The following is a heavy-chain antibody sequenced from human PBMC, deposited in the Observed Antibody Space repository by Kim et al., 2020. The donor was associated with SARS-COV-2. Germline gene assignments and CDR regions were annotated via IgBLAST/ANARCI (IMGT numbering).Heavy chain of an antibody. J-gene: IGHJ4*02. CDR3: AKDRVLRFLEWLAPYYFDY. Sequence: GRFTISRDNSKNTLYLQMNSLRAEDTAVYYCAKDRVLRFLEWLAPYYFDYWGQGTLVTVSS. D-gene: IGHD3-3*01. V-gene: IGHV3-23*01.